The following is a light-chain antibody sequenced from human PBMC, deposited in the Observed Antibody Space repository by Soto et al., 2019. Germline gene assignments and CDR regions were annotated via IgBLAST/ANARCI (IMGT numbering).Light chain of an antibody. J-gene: IGKJ5*01. CDR2: RAL. CDR3: QQSFTTPS. Sequence: EIVMTQSPATLSLSPGERATLFCRAIQSVSSNLAWYKHKPGQAPRLLIYRALTRATGIPARFSGSGFGTDFTLTIRSLKPEDFATDYCQQSFTTPSFGQGTRREIK. CDR1: QSVSSN. V-gene: IGKV3-15*01.